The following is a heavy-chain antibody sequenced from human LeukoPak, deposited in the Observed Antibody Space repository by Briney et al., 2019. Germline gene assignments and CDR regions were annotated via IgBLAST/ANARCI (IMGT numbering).Heavy chain of an antibody. CDR1: GGSISSYY. D-gene: IGHD6-6*01. CDR2: IYTSGST. CDR3: ARHPSIAAQNWFDP. V-gene: IGHV4-4*07. J-gene: IGHJ5*02. Sequence: PSETLSLTCTVSGGSISSYYWSWIRQPAGKGLEWIGRIYTSGSTNYNPSLKSRVTISVDTSKNQFSLKLSSVTAADTAVYYCARHPSIAAQNWFDPWGQGTLVTVSS.